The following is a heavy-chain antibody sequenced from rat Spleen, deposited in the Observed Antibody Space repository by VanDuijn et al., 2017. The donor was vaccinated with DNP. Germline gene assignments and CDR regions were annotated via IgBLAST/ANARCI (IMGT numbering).Heavy chain of an antibody. CDR3: ARQGTIIRGYFDY. V-gene: IGHV5-29*01. Sequence: EVQLVESDGGLVQPGRSLKLSCAASGFTFSDYYMAWVRQAPTKGLAWVATISYDGSSTYYRDSVKGRFTISRDNAKSTLYLQMDSLRSEDTATYYCARQGTIIRGYFDYWGKGVMVTVSS. J-gene: IGHJ2*01. CDR2: ISYDGSST. D-gene: IGHD4-3*01. CDR1: GFTFSDYY.